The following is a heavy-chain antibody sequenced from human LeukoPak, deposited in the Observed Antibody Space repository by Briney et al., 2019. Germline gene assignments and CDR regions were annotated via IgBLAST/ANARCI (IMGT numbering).Heavy chain of an antibody. CDR1: GFTFSSYA. D-gene: IGHD3-22*01. CDR2: ISYDGSNK. V-gene: IGHV3-30*04. CDR3: ARHALEDSSGFFDY. J-gene: IGHJ4*02. Sequence: HPGGSLRLSCEASGFTFSSYAMHWVREAPGKGLEWVAVISYDGSNKYYADCVKGRFTISRHNSKNTLYLQMNSLRAEDTAIYHFARHALEDSSGFFDYWGQGTLVTVSS.